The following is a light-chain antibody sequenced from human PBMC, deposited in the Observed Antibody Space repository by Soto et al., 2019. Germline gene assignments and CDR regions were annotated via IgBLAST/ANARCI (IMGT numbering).Light chain of an antibody. J-gene: IGLJ2*01. V-gene: IGLV1-51*02. CDR2: ENN. Sequence: QSVLTQPPSVSAAPGQKGTISCSGSSSNIGKNFVSWYQQFPGTAPKVLIYENNKRLSGIPDRFSGSKSGTSVTLGITGLQTGDEAFYYCASWDSSLYGVVFGGGTKLTVL. CDR1: SSNIGKNF. CDR3: ASWDSSLYGVV.